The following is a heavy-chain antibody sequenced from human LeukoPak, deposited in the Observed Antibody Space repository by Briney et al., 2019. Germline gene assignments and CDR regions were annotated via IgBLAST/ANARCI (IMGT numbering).Heavy chain of an antibody. J-gene: IGHJ4*02. V-gene: IGHV1-8*01. Sequence: ASVKVSCKASGYTFTSYDINWVRQATGQGLGWMGWMNPNSGNTGYAQKFQGRVTMTRNTSISTAYMELSSLRSEDTAVYYCASMGVARYSGYDLDYWGQGTLVTVSS. CDR2: MNPNSGNT. D-gene: IGHD5-12*01. CDR3: ASMGVARYSGYDLDY. CDR1: GYTFTSYD.